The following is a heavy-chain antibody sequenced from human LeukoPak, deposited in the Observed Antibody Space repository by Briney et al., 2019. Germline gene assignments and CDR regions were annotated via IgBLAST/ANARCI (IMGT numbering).Heavy chain of an antibody. D-gene: IGHD3-10*02. CDR3: AELGITMIGGV. J-gene: IGHJ6*04. CDR2: IKQDGSDK. Sequence: GGSLRLSCAASGFTFSSYWMSWVRQAPGKGLEWVANIKQDGSDKYYVDFVKGRFTISRDNAKNSLYLQMNSLRAEDTAVYYCAELGITMIGGVWGKGTTVTISS. CDR1: GFTFSSYW. V-gene: IGHV3-7*01.